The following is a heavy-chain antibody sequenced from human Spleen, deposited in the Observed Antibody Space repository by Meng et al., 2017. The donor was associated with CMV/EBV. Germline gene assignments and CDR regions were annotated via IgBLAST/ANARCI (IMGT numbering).Heavy chain of an antibody. D-gene: IGHD2-15*01. J-gene: IGHJ5*02. CDR2: IIPILAIT. Sequence: SVKVSCKASGATFSSYAITWVRQAPGQGLEWMGTIIPILAITKYAQKFQGRVTITADKTSSTVYMELSSLRSDDTAVYYCGRYTDIVSVIAATRDYWFDPWGQGTLVTVSS. V-gene: IGHV1-69*04. CDR3: GRYTDIVSVIAATRDYWFDP. CDR1: GATFSSYA.